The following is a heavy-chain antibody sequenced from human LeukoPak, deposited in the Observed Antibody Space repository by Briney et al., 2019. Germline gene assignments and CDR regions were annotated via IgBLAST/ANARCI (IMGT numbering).Heavy chain of an antibody. D-gene: IGHD1-26*01. J-gene: IGHJ4*02. Sequence: PSETLSLTCTVSGGSISSGGYYWSWIRQHPGKGLEWIGYIYYSGSTYYNPYLKSRVTISVDTSKNQFSLKLSSVPAADTAVYYCAREAVGLPAGYWGQGTLVTVSS. CDR2: IYYSGST. V-gene: IGHV4-31*03. CDR3: AREAVGLPAGY. CDR1: GGSISSGGYY.